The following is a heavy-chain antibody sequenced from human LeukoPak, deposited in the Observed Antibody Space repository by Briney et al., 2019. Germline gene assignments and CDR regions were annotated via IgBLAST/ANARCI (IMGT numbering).Heavy chain of an antibody. V-gene: IGHV4-34*01. Sequence: KPSETLSLTCAVYGVSLNHYYWTWIRQSPGKGLEWIGEINHPGSTNYNPSLKNRITISIDISKSQFSLTLNSVTAADTAVYYCAMLLYHSGHPGPWGQGTLVTVSS. CDR2: INHPGST. J-gene: IGHJ5*02. CDR3: AMLLYHSGHPGP. D-gene: IGHD2/OR15-2a*01. CDR1: GVSLNHYY.